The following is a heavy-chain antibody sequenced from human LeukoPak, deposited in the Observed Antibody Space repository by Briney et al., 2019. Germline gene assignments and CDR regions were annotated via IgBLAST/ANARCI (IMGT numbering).Heavy chain of an antibody. Sequence: SVKVSCKASGGTFSSYAISWVRQAPGQGLEWMGGIIPIFGTANYAQKFQGRVTITTDESTSTAYMELSSLRSEDTAVYYCARQFHDCGDPTTPNWFDPWGQGTLVTVSS. CDR1: GGTFSSYA. V-gene: IGHV1-69*05. D-gene: IGHD4-17*01. J-gene: IGHJ5*02. CDR2: IIPIFGTA. CDR3: ARQFHDCGDPTTPNWFDP.